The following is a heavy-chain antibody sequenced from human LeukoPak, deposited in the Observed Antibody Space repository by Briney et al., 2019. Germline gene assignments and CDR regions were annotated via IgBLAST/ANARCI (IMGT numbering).Heavy chain of an antibody. Sequence: SETLSLTCTVSGGSISSGSYYWSWIRQPAGKGLEWIGRIYTSGSTNYNPSLKSRVTISVDTSKNQFSLKLSSVTAADTAVYYCAGWHNYYGSGSYYQGFDYWGQGTLVNVSS. J-gene: IGHJ4*02. V-gene: IGHV4-61*02. D-gene: IGHD3-10*01. CDR1: GGSISSGSYY. CDR2: IYTSGST. CDR3: AGWHNYYGSGSYYQGFDY.